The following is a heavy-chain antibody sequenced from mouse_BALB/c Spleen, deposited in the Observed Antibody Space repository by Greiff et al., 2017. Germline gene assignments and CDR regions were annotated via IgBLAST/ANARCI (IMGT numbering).Heavy chain of an antibody. Sequence: VQGVESGPGLVAPSQSLSITCTVSGFSLTSYGVHWVRQPPGKGLEWLGVIWAGGSTNYNSALMSRLSISKDNSKSQVFLKMNSLQTDDTARYYCARGAITYAMDYWGQGTSVTVSS. CDR2: IWAGGST. J-gene: IGHJ4*01. CDR3: ARGAITYAMDY. CDR1: GFSLTSYG. V-gene: IGHV2-9*02. D-gene: IGHD1-1*01.